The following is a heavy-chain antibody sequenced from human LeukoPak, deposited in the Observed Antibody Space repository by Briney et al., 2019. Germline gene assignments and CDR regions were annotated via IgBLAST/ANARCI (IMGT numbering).Heavy chain of an antibody. Sequence: GGSLRLSCAASGFTVSSNYMSWVRQAPGKGLEWVANIKQDGSEKYYVDSVKGRFTISRDNAKNSLYLQMNSLRAEDTAVYYCARETAAAYYYYGMDVWGQGTTVTVSS. CDR2: IKQDGSEK. CDR1: GFTVSSNY. D-gene: IGHD6-13*01. CDR3: ARETAAAYYYYGMDV. J-gene: IGHJ6*02. V-gene: IGHV3-7*03.